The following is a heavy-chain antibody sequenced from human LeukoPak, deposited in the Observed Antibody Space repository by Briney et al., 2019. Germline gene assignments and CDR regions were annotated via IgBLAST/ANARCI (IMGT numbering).Heavy chain of an antibody. D-gene: IGHD4-23*01. CDR2: ISADNGNT. CDR1: GYTFTSYG. V-gene: IGHV1-18*01. CDR3: ARRSWGFYGGNSGVDY. J-gene: IGHJ4*02. Sequence: ASVKVSCKASGYTFTSYGISWVRQAPGQGLEWMGWISADNGNTNYAQKVQGRVTMTTDASTSTAYMELRSLRSDDTAVYYCARRSWGFYGGNSGVDYWGQGTLVTVSS.